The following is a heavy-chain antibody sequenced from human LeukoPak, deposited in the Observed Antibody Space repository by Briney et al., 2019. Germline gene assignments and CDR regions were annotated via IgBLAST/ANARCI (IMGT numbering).Heavy chain of an antibody. D-gene: IGHD6-19*01. CDR1: GFTFSTYT. J-gene: IGHJ4*02. CDR2: ISYDGSNK. CDR3: ARAHSSSDYFDC. V-gene: IGHV3-30-3*01. Sequence: GGSLRLSCAASGFTFSTYTMHWVRQAPGKGLEWVAVISYDGSNKYYADSVKGRFTISRDNSKNTLYLQMNSLRAEDTAVYYCARAHSSSDYFDCWGQGILVIVSS.